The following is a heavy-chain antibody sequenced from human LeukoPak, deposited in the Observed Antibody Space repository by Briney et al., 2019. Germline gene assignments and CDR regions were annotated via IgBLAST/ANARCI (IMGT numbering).Heavy chain of an antibody. CDR3: ARGGGAAAVKKEYFQH. CDR1: GGSFSGYY. CDR2: INHSGST. Sequence: SETLSLTCAVYGGSFSGYYWSWIRQPPGKGLEWIGEINHSGSTNYNPSLKSRVTISVDTSKNQFSLKLSSVTAADTAVYYCARGGGAAAVKKEYFQHWGQGTLVTVS. J-gene: IGHJ1*01. V-gene: IGHV4-34*01. D-gene: IGHD6-13*01.